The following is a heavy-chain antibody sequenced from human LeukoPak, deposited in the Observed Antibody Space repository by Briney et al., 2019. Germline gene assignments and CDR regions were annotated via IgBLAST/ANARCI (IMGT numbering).Heavy chain of an antibody. CDR2: IYYSGTT. V-gene: IGHV4-39*07. CDR1: GGSISSTSYY. CDR3: ARVGAARSSYYYYYMDV. J-gene: IGHJ6*03. Sequence: SETLSLTCTVSGGSISSTSYYWGWIRQPPGKGLEWIGSIYYSGTTYYNPSLKSRVTISVDTSKNQFSLKLSSVTAADTAVYYCARVGAARSSYYYYYMDVWGKGTTVTVSS. D-gene: IGHD6-6*01.